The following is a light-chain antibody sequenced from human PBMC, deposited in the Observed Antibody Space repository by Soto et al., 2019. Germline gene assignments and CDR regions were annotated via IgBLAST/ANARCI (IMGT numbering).Light chain of an antibody. J-gene: IGKJ5*01. CDR1: QSLTTSY. CDR2: GAS. Sequence: EIVLTQSPGTLSLFPGERATLSCRASQSLTTSYLAWYQQKPGQAPRLLIYGASSRATGIPDRFSGSGSGTDFTLTIRRLEPEDFAVYYCQQYGSSPTFGQGTRLEIK. V-gene: IGKV3-20*01. CDR3: QQYGSSPT.